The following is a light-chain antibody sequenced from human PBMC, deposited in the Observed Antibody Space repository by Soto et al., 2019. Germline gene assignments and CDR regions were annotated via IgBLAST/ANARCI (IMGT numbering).Light chain of an antibody. CDR2: DAS. J-gene: IGKJ2*01. V-gene: IGKV3-15*01. Sequence: EIVMTQSPATLAVSPGESATLSCRASPSVGSNLAWYQQKPGQSPRLLIYDASTRATGIPARFSGGGSGTEFTLTIDSLQSEDFAGYFCRQYNHWPSFGQGTKLLI. CDR3: RQYNHWPS. CDR1: PSVGSN.